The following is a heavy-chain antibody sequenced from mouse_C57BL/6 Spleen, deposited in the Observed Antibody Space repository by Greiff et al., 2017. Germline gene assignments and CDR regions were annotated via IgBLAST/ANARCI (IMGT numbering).Heavy chain of an antibody. J-gene: IGHJ3*01. CDR3: ALTGPFAY. V-gene: IGHV1-50*01. Sequence: QVQLQQPGAELVKPGASVKLSCKASGYTFTSYWMQWVKQRPGQGLEWIGEIHPSDSYTNYNQKFKGKATLTVDTSSSTAYMQLSSLTSEDSAVYYCALTGPFAYWGQGTLVTVSA. CDR1: GYTFTSYW. CDR2: IHPSDSYT. D-gene: IGHD4-1*01.